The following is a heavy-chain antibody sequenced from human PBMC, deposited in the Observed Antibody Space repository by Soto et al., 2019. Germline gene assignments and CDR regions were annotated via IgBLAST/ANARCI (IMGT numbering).Heavy chain of an antibody. D-gene: IGHD5-18*01. J-gene: IGHJ6*02. Sequence: GGSLRLSCAASGFTFSSYSMNWVCQVQGKGLEWVSSISSSSYSIYYADSVKGRFTISRDNAKNSLYLQMNSLRAEDTAVYYCARDGVDSYGYYYYYGMDVWGQGTTVTVS. CDR2: ISSSSYSI. CDR3: ARDGVDSYGYYYYYGMDV. V-gene: IGHV3-21*01. CDR1: GFTFSSYS.